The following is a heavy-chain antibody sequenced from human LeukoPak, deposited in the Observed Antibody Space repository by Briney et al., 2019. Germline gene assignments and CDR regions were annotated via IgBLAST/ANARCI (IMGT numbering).Heavy chain of an antibody. CDR1: GNTFTGYY. V-gene: IGHV1-2*02. J-gene: IGHJ6*03. CDR2: INPNSGGT. D-gene: IGHD3-10*01. CDR3: ARGHGLGQGSGSYPEYYYYYYMDV. Sequence: ASVKVSCKASGNTFTGYYMHWVRQAPGQGLEWMGWINPNSGGTNYAQKFQGRVTMTRDTSISTAYMELSSLRSEDTAVYYCARGHGLGQGSGSYPEYYYYYYMDVWGKGTTVTISS.